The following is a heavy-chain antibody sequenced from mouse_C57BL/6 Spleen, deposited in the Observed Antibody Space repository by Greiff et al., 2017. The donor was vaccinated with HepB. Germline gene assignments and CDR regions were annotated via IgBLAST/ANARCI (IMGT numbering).Heavy chain of an antibody. J-gene: IGHJ2*01. Sequence: QVQLQQPGAELVRPGSSVKLSCKASGYTFTSYWMHWVKQRPIQGLEWIGNIDPSDSETHYNQKFKDKATLTVDKSSSTAYMQLSSLTSEDSAVYYCARSGTGKDYLDYWGQGTTLTVSS. V-gene: IGHV1-52*01. CDR2: IDPSDSET. CDR3: ARSGTGKDYLDY. D-gene: IGHD4-1*01. CDR1: GYTFTSYW.